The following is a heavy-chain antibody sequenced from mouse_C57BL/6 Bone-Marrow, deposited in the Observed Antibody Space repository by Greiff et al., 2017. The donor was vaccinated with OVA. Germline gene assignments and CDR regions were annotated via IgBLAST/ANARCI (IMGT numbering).Heavy chain of an antibody. J-gene: IGHJ1*03. D-gene: IGHD1-1*01. CDR3: ARKGDYYGSSYWYFDV. Sequence: EVKLVESGGGLVQPGGSLKLSCAASGFTFSDYGMAWVRQAPRKGPEWVAFISNLAYSIYYADTVTGRITISRENAKNTLYLEMSRLRSEDTAMYYCARKGDYYGSSYWYFDVWGTGTTVTVSS. V-gene: IGHV5-15*01. CDR1: GFTFSDYG. CDR2: ISNLAYSI.